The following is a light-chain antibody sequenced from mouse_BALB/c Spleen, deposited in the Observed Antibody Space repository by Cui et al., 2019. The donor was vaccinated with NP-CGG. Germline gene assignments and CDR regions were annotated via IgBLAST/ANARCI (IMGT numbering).Light chain of an antibody. CDR1: NGAVTTSNY. Sequence: QAVVTQESALTTSPGETVTPTCRSSNGAVTTSNYANGVQEKPDHLFTGLIGGTNNRAPGVPARFSGSLIGEKAALTITGAQTEDEAIYFCALWYSNHWVFGGGTKLTVL. V-gene: IGLV1*01. J-gene: IGLJ1*01. CDR3: ALWYSNHWV. CDR2: GTN.